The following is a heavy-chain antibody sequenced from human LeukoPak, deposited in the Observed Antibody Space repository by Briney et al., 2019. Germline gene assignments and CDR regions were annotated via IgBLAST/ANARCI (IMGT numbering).Heavy chain of an antibody. Sequence: GGSPRLSCAASGFTVSSNYMSWVRQAPGKGLEWVSVIYSGGSTYYADSVKGRFTISRDNSKNTLYLQMNSLRAEDTAVYYCASPGTNYYYYGMDVWGQGTTVTVSS. V-gene: IGHV3-53*01. J-gene: IGHJ6*02. CDR3: ASPGTNYYYYGMDV. CDR2: IYSGGST. D-gene: IGHD3-10*01. CDR1: GFTVSSNY.